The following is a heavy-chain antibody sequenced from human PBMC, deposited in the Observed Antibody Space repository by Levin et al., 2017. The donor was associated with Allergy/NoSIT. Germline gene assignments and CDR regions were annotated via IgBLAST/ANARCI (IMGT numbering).Heavy chain of an antibody. Sequence: GGSLRLSCAASGFTFSDYYMSWIRQAPGKGLEWVSYISSSGSTIYYADSVKGRFTISRDNAKQMNSLRAEDTAVYSCARSGVTTVTTGLDYWGQGTQVIVSS. CDR2: ISSSGSTI. CDR3: ARSGVTTVTTGLDY. V-gene: IGHV3-11*01. J-gene: IGHJ4*02. D-gene: IGHD4-17*01. CDR1: GFTFSDYY.